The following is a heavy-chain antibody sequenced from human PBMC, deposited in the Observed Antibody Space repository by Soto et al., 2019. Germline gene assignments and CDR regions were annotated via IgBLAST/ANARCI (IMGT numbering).Heavy chain of an antibody. D-gene: IGHD3-10*01. J-gene: IGHJ5*02. V-gene: IGHV4-61*01. CDR1: GGSVSSGSYY. Sequence: SETLSLTCTVSGGSVSSGSYYWSWIRQPPGKGLEWIGYIYYSGSTNYNPSLKSRITISVDTSKNQFSLKLSSVTAADTAVYYCASMTRGVNGDWFDPWGQGTLVTVSS. CDR3: ASMTRGVNGDWFDP. CDR2: IYYSGST.